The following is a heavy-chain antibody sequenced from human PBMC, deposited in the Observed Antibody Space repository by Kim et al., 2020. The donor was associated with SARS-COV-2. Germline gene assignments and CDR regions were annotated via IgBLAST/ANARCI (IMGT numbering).Heavy chain of an antibody. D-gene: IGHD2-2*03. Sequence: SETLSLTCTVSGGSISSSSYYWGWIRQPPGKGLEWIGSIYYSGSTYYNPSLKSRVTISVDTSKNQFSLKLSSVTAADTAVYYCASRRGVWIDGMDVWGQGTTVTVSS. V-gene: IGHV4-39*01. J-gene: IGHJ6*02. CDR1: GGSISSSSYY. CDR2: IYYSGST. CDR3: ASRRGVWIDGMDV.